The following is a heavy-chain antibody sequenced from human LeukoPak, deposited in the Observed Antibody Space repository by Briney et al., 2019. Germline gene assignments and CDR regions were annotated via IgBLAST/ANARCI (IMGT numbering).Heavy chain of an antibody. Sequence: SETLSLTCAVYGGSFSGYYWSWIRQPPGKGLEWIGEIDHSGSTNYNPSLKSRVTISVDTFKNQFSLKLSSVTAADTAVYYCARAVVVTALNSYYFDYWGQGTLVTVSS. J-gene: IGHJ4*02. CDR1: GGSFSGYY. V-gene: IGHV4-34*01. CDR3: ARAVVVTALNSYYFDY. D-gene: IGHD2-21*02. CDR2: IDHSGST.